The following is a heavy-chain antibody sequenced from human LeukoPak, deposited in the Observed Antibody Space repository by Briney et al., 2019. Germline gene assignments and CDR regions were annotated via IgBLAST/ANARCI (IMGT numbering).Heavy chain of an antibody. Sequence: GASVKVSCKASGYTFTSYGISWVRQAPGQGREWMGWISAYNGNTNYAQKLQGRVTMTTDTSTSTAYMELRSLRSDDTAVYYCARSPGYCSGGSCYSVYWGQGTLVTVSS. CDR3: ARSPGYCSGGSCYSVY. D-gene: IGHD2-15*01. CDR1: GYTFTSYG. V-gene: IGHV1-18*01. CDR2: ISAYNGNT. J-gene: IGHJ4*02.